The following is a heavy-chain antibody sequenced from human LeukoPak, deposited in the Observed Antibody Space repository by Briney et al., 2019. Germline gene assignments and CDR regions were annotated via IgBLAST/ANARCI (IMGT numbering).Heavy chain of an antibody. D-gene: IGHD5/OR15-5a*01. CDR1: GFTFDDYA. CDR2: ISWNSGSI. CDR3: AKENLRFSHRGFDT. V-gene: IGHV3-9*01. J-gene: IGHJ5*02. Sequence: GGSLRLPCAASGFTFDDYAMHWVRQAPGKGLEWVSGISWNSGSIGYADSVKGRFTISRDNAKNSLYLQMNSLRDEDTALYYCAKENLRFSHRGFDTWGQGTLVTVSS.